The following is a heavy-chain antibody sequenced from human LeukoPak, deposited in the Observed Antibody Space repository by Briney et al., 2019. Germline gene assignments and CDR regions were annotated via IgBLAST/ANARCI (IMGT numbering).Heavy chain of an antibody. CDR1: GFTFSSYE. CDR2: ISSSGSTI. Sequence: GGSLRLSCAASGFTFSSYEMNWVRQAPGKGLEWVSYISSSGSTIYYADSVKGRFTISRDNSKNTLYLQMNSLRAEDTAVYYCAKDPGDYFDYWGQGTLVTVSS. J-gene: IGHJ4*02. D-gene: IGHD2-8*02. CDR3: AKDPGDYFDY. V-gene: IGHV3-48*03.